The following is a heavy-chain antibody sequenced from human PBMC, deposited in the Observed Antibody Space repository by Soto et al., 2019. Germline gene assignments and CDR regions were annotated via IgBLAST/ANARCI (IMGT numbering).Heavy chain of an antibody. D-gene: IGHD3-22*01. CDR2: TRNKANSYTT. J-gene: IGHJ6*02. CDR1: GFTFSDHY. CDR3: ARETDDSSGYYYYGMDV. Sequence: EVQLVESGGGLVQPGGSLRLSCAASGFTFSDHYMDWVRQAPGKGLEWVGRTRNKANSYTTEYAASVKGRFTISIDDSKNSLYLQMNSLQTEDTAVYYCARETDDSSGYYYYGMDVWGQGTTVTVSS. V-gene: IGHV3-72*01.